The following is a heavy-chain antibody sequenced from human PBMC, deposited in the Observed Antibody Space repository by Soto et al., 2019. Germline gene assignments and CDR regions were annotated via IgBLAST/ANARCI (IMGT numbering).Heavy chain of an antibody. Sequence: SVKVSCKASGGTFSIYGFSWVRQAPGQGPELIGGIIPILTTPNYAQKFHGRVTIVADESTTTVYMELSSLKSEDTAVYYCATSVGIAPSCEDEMDVWG. D-gene: IGHD6-13*01. CDR3: ATSVGIAPSCEDEMDV. V-gene: IGHV1-69*13. CDR2: IIPILTTP. J-gene: IGHJ6*02. CDR1: GGTFSIYG.